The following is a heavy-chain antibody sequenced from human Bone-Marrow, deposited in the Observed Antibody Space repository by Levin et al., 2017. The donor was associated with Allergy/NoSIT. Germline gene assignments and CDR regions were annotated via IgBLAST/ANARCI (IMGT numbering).Heavy chain of an antibody. D-gene: IGHD3-22*01. J-gene: IGHJ4*02. CDR3: ARGPDYYYDSSGYCKY. CDR1: GFTFSDYY. V-gene: IGHV3-11*01. Sequence: GESLKISCAASGFTFSDYYMSWIRQAPGKGLELISYISNSGTTIHYADSVKGRFTVSRDTAKNSLYLQMNSLRAEDTAVYYCARGPDYYYDSSGYCKYWGQGTLVTVSS. CDR2: ISNSGTTI.